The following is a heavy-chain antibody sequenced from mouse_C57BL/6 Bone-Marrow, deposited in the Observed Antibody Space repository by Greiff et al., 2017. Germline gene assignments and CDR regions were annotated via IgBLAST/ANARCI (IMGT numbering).Heavy chain of an antibody. J-gene: IGHJ3*01. CDR1: GYAFSSSW. V-gene: IGHV1-82*01. D-gene: IGHD2-4*01. CDR2: IYPGDGDT. CDR3: AREGDYDGLFAY. Sequence: VQLQESGPELVKPGASVKISCKASGYAFSSSWMNWVKQRPGKGLEWIGRIYPGDGDTNYNGKFKGKATLTADKSSSTAYMQLSSLTSEDSAVYFCAREGDYDGLFAYWGQGTLVTVSA.